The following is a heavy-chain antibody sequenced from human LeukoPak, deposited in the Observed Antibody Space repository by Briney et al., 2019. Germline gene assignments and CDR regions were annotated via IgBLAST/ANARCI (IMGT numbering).Heavy chain of an antibody. CDR3: ARDPVGIAAAGTNY. J-gene: IGHJ4*02. D-gene: IGHD6-13*01. CDR1: GGTFTSYA. CDR2: IIPIFGIA. Sequence: SVKVSCKASGGTFTSYAISWVRQAPGQGLEWMGRIIPIFGIANYAQKFQGRVTITADKSTSTAYMELSSLRSEDTAVYYCARDPVGIAAAGTNYWGQGTLVTVSS. V-gene: IGHV1-69*04.